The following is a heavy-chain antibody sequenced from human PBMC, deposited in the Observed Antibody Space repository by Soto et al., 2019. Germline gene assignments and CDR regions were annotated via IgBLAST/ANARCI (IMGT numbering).Heavy chain of an antibody. V-gene: IGHV4-39*02. CDR3: ASLEGLATISYYFAF. Sequence: QLQLQESGPGLVKPSEALSLTCSVSGGSISSSSYYWGWIRQPPGKGLEWIGSIYYSGSTYYNPSLKSRVTTSTDNSTNHCSLKPSSLTAADTAVYYCASLEGLATISYYFAFWGQGTLVTVSS. CDR1: GGSISSSSYY. J-gene: IGHJ4*02. CDR2: IYYSGST. D-gene: IGHD3-9*01.